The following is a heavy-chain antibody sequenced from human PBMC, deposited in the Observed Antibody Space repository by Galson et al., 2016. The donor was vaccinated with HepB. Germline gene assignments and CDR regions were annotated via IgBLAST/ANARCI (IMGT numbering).Heavy chain of an antibody. CDR3: AKDREAFSFGYHYFDY. V-gene: IGHV3-30*18. Sequence: SLRLSCAASGFIFRSYGMHWVRQAPGKGLEWVADISYDGHNEYYVDSVEGRFTISRDNSKNTLYLQMNSLRAEDTAVYYCAKDREAFSFGYHYFDYWGQGTLVNVFS. CDR1: GFIFRSYG. D-gene: IGHD5-18*01. CDR2: ISYDGHNE. J-gene: IGHJ4*02.